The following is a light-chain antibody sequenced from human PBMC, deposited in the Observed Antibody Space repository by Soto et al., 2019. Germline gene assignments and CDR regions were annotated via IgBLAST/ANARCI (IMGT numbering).Light chain of an antibody. CDR1: QSIRSY. CDR2: AAS. Sequence: DIQLTQSQSSMSASVGDRVTITCRASQSIRSYLTWYQQKPGKAPKPLIYAASSLQTGVSSRFSGSGSGTDFPLTISNVQPDDFATYYWQQPSSTPTFGGGTKVEIK. V-gene: IGKV1-39*01. J-gene: IGKJ4*02. CDR3: QQPSSTPT.